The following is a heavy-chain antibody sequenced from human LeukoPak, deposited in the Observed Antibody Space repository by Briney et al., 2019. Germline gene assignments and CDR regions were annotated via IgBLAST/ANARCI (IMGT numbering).Heavy chain of an antibody. V-gene: IGHV1-2*02. J-gene: IGHJ4*02. Sequence: VASVKVSCKASGYTFTGYYMHWVRQAPGQGLEWMGWINPNSGGTNYAQKFQGRVTMTRDTSISTAYMELSRLRSDDTAVYYCARDRADSSGYYLVDYWGQGTLVTVSS. CDR3: ARDRADSSGYYLVDY. CDR2: INPNSGGT. CDR1: GYTFTGYY. D-gene: IGHD3-22*01.